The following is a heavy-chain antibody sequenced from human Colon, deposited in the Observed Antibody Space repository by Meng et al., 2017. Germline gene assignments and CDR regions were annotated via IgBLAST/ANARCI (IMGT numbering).Heavy chain of an antibody. CDR2: IYYSGST. CDR3: ARVRRSGDDFDY. CDR1: GGSISTGGYY. V-gene: IGHV4-31*01. J-gene: IGHJ4*02. D-gene: IGHD1-26*01. Sequence: QVQVTGSGPGLVKHSQTLSLTCTVYGGSISTGGYYWSWISQLPGKGLEWIGYIYYSGSTYYNPSLRSLVSISVDTSKNQFSLRLTSVTAADTAVYYCARVRRSGDDFDYWGQGTLVTVSS.